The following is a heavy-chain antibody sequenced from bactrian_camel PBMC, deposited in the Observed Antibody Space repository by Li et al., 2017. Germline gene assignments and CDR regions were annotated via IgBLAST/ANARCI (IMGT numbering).Heavy chain of an antibody. CDR1: GFTFRSVS. J-gene: IGHJ6*01. CDR3: VRDAYGGSLYAYLFRY. Sequence: QLVESGGGLVQPGGSLRLSCAASGFTFRSVSMYWVRQAPGKGLEWVSSINSAGRSTYDADSVKGRFTISRDNAKNTVYLQMNSLKPEDTAVYYCVRDAYGGSLYAYLFRYWGQGTQVTVS. CDR2: INSAGRST. V-gene: IGHV3S25*01. D-gene: IGHD6*01.